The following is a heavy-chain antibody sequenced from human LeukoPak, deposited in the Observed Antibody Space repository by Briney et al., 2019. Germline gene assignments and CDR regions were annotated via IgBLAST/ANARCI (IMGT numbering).Heavy chain of an antibody. V-gene: IGHV3-23*01. CDR3: AKDRQAGLDAFDI. J-gene: IGHJ3*02. CDR1: GFIFSTYA. Sequence: GGSLRLSCAASGFIFSTYAMTWVRQAPGKGLEWVSAISGSGGSTYYADSVKGRFTISRDNSKNTLYLQMNSLRAEDTAVYYCAKDRQAGLDAFDIWGQGTMVTVSS. D-gene: IGHD6-19*01. CDR2: ISGSGGST.